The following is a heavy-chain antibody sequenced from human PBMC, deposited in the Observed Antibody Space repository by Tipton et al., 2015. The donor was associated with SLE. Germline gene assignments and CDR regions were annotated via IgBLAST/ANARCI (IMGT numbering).Heavy chain of an antibody. D-gene: IGHD6-6*01. V-gene: IGHV4-59*11. CDR2: IYYTGNT. J-gene: IGHJ4*02. CDR3: ARRLVSTVFDY. CDR1: GGSISYHY. Sequence: TLSLTCSVSGGSISYHYWSWIRQPPGKGLEWIGYIYYTGNTNYNPSLKSRVTMSVDTSKSQFSLKLTFVSAADTAIYYCARRLVSTVFDYWGQGTLVTVSS.